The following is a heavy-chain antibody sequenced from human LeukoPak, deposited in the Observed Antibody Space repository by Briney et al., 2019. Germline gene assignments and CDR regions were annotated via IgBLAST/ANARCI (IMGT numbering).Heavy chain of an antibody. CDR2: IYYSGST. Sequence: SETLSLTCTVSGGFISSYYWSWIRQPPGKGLEWIGYIYYSGSTNYNPSLKSRVTISVDTSKNQFSLKLSSVTAADTAVYYCARLSLPGYCPFWGQGTLLTVSS. V-gene: IGHV4-59*08. CDR1: GGFISSYY. D-gene: IGHD2-15*01. J-gene: IGHJ4*02. CDR3: ARLSLPGYCPF.